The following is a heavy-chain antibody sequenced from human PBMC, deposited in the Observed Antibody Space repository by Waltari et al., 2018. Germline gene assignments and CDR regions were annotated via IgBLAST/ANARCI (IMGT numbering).Heavy chain of an antibody. D-gene: IGHD2-15*01. V-gene: IGHV1-8*03. Sequence: QVQLVQTGAEVKKPGASVKVSCKASGYTSTSSDINRVRQANGQGLEWMGWMNPNSGNTGYAQKFQGRVTITRNTSISTAYMELSSLRSEDTAVYYCARGNRYCSGGSCLNWFDPWGQGTLVTVSS. J-gene: IGHJ5*02. CDR2: MNPNSGNT. CDR1: GYTSTSSD. CDR3: ARGNRYCSGGSCLNWFDP.